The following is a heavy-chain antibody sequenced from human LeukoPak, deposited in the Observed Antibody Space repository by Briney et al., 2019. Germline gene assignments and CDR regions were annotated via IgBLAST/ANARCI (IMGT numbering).Heavy chain of an antibody. V-gene: IGHV1-2*04. CDR2: INPNSGGT. J-gene: IGHJ4*02. Sequence: ASVKVSCKASGYTFTGYYMHWVRQAPGQGLEWMGWINPNSGGTNYAQKFQGWVTMTRDTSISTAYMELSRPRSDDTAVYYCARGGFIAAAGTGYFDYWGQGTLVTVSS. D-gene: IGHD6-13*01. CDR3: ARGGFIAAAGTGYFDY. CDR1: GYTFTGYY.